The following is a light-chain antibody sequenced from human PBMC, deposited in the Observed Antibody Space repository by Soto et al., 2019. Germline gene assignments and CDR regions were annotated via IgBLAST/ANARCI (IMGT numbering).Light chain of an antibody. J-gene: IGLJ2*01. V-gene: IGLV2-8*01. Sequence: QSALTQPPSASGSPGQSVTISCTGTSGDVGGYNYVSWYQQHPGKAPKLMIYEVSKRPSGVPDRFSGSKSGNTASLTVSGLQAEDEADYYCTSHAGTINLVFGGGTKLTVL. CDR3: TSHAGTINLV. CDR2: EVS. CDR1: SGDVGGYNY.